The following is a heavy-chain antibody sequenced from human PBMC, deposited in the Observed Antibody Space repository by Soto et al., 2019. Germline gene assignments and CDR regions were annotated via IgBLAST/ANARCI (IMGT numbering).Heavy chain of an antibody. CDR1: GFSFISYS. CDR3: VRVYASNTFDL. D-gene: IGHD2-2*01. Sequence: EVQLVESGGKLVQAGGSLRLSCAASGFSFISYSMSWVRQAPGKGLEWVSYISNSGSVIHDADSVKGRFTISRDNAKNSLSLQMNSLRDDDTALYYCVRVYASNTFDLWGQGTVVTVSS. CDR2: ISNSGSVI. J-gene: IGHJ3*01. V-gene: IGHV3-48*02.